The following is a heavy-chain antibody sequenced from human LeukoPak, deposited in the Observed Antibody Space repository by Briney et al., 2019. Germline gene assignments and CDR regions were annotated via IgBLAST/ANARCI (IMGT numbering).Heavy chain of an antibody. CDR3: ARVSSGFGELFLFDP. Sequence: GASVNVSCKASGYTFTGYGISWLRQAPGQGLEWMGWISAYNGNTNYAQKLQGRVTMTTDTSTSTAYMELRSLRSDDTAVYYCARVSSGFGELFLFDPWGQGTLVTVSS. D-gene: IGHD3-10*01. CDR1: GYTFTGYG. V-gene: IGHV1-18*01. CDR2: ISAYNGNT. J-gene: IGHJ5*02.